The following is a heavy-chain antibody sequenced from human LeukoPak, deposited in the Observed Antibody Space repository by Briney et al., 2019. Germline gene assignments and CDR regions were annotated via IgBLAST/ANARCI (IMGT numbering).Heavy chain of an antibody. Sequence: HGESLKISCKGSGYSVTSYWIGWVRQMPGKGLEWMGIIYPGDSDTRYSPSFQGQVTISADKSINTAYLQWSSLKASDTAIYYCAKHTREGASDTPFDYWGQGTLVTVSS. CDR3: AKHTREGASDTPFDY. CDR1: GYSVTSYW. J-gene: IGHJ4*02. V-gene: IGHV5-51*01. CDR2: IYPGDSDT. D-gene: IGHD2-21*01.